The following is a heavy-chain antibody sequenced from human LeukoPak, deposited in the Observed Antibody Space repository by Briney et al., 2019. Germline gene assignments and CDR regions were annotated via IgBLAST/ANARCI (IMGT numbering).Heavy chain of an antibody. CDR3: ARMGGYSGYATH. Sequence: SETLSLTSTVSGGSISSYYWSWIRQPPGNGLEWNGYTYSSGRATYNPSLKSRVTISVDTSKNHFSLKLSSVTAADTAVYYCARMGGYSGYATHWGQGSLVTVSS. CDR1: GGSISSYY. J-gene: IGHJ4*02. CDR2: TYSSGRA. V-gene: IGHV4-59*08. D-gene: IGHD5-12*01.